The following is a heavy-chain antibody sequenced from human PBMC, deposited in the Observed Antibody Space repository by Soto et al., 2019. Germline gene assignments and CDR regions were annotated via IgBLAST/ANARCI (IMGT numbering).Heavy chain of an antibody. D-gene: IGHD3-16*01. CDR2: IYYSGTT. J-gene: IGHJ4*02. CDR3: ARSQRGRTAFTFDY. Sequence: QVQLQESGPGLVKPSETLSLTCAVSVDSVSNDNYYWSWIRQPPGKGLEWIGYIYYSGTTNYNSYLKSRLSLSVDMSKNKFSLKLASVTAADTDVYFCARSQRGRTAFTFDYWGQGALVTVSS. V-gene: IGHV4-61*01. CDR1: VDSVSNDNYY.